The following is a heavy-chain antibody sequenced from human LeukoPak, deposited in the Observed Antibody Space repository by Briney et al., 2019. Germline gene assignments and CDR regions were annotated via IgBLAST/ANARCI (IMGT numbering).Heavy chain of an antibody. CDR2: ISPSSGST. D-gene: IGHD3-22*01. J-gene: IGHJ4*02. CDR3: ASSSGYFYQLDH. Sequence: ASVKVSCKASGYTFTGYYMHWVRQAPGQGLEWMGIISPSSGSTTYAQRFQDRVTMTRDTSTTRDTSTSTVYMQLSSLRSEDTAVYYCASSSGYFYQLDHWGQGTLVTVSS. V-gene: IGHV1-46*01. CDR1: GYTFTGYY.